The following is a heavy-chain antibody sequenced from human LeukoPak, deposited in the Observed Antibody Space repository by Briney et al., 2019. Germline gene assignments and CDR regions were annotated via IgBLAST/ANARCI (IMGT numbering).Heavy chain of an antibody. CDR2: INHSGSI. D-gene: IGHD3-10*01. CDR1: GGSFSGYY. CDR3: ARHLNRYYYGSGSYNNWFDP. J-gene: IGHJ5*02. V-gene: IGHV4-34*01. Sequence: SETLSLTCAVYGGSFSGYYWSWIRQPPGKGLEWIGEINHSGSINYNPSLKSRVTISVDTSKNQFSLKLSSVTAADTAVYYCARHLNRYYYGSGSYNNWFDPWGQGTLVTVSS.